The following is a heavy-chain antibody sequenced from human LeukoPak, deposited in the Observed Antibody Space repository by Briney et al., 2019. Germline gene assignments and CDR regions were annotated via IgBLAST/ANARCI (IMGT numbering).Heavy chain of an antibody. CDR1: GFTFSSYA. J-gene: IGHJ4*02. CDR2: ISSSGGST. D-gene: IGHD2-2*01. V-gene: IGHV3-64*01. CDR3: ARVGRKDTVVAEPFDY. Sequence: GGSLRLSCAASGFTFSSYAMHWVRQAPGKGLEYVSAISSSGGSTYYANSVKGRFTISRDNSKNTLYLQMGSLRAEDMAVYYCARVGRKDTVVAEPFDYWGQGTLVTVSS.